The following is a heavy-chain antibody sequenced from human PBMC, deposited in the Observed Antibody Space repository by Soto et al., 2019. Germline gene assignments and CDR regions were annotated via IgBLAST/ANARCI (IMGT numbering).Heavy chain of an antibody. V-gene: IGHV3-48*01. CDR3: ARDIGVLRDY. Sequence: EVQLVESGGGLVQPGGSLRLSCAASGFTFSSYSMNWVRQSPVKGLEWVSFISSTDNSIYYADSVKGRFTISRDNARNSLFLQMNSLRAEDTDVYDCARDIGVLRDYWGQGTLVTVSS. J-gene: IGHJ4*02. D-gene: IGHD3-10*01. CDR2: ISSTDNSI. CDR1: GFTFSSYS.